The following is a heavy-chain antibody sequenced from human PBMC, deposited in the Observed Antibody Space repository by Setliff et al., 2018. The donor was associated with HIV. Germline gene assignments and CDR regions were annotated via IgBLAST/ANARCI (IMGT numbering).Heavy chain of an antibody. V-gene: IGHV3-23*01. CDR3: AKDKGQKYADY. CDR2: ISDTGDDT. Sequence: GGSLRLSCAASGFTFSSYAMNWVRQAPGLGLEWVSSISDTGDDTYSSNSVKGRFTISRDNSKNTLYLQMDSLRAEDTALYYCAKDKGQKYADYWGQGTLVTVSS. D-gene: IGHD3-10*01. J-gene: IGHJ4*02. CDR1: GFTFSSYA.